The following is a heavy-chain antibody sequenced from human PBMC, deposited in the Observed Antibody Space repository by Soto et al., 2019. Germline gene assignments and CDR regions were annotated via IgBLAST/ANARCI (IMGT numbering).Heavy chain of an antibody. J-gene: IGHJ6*03. CDR2: INHSEST. CDR1: GGSFSGYY. Sequence: PSETLSLTCAVYGGSFSGYYWSWIRQPPGKGLEWIGEINHSESTNYNPSLKSRVTISVDTSKNQFSLKLSSVTAADTAVYYCARRGRGGYGSGSQAYYYYYMDVWGKGTTVTVSS. D-gene: IGHD3-10*01. CDR3: ARRGRGGYGSGSQAYYYYYMDV. V-gene: IGHV4-34*01.